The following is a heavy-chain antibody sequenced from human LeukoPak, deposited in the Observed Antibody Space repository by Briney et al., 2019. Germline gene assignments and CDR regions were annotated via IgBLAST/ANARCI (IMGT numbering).Heavy chain of an antibody. D-gene: IGHD1-26*01. CDR3: ARRGWDIPFDF. J-gene: IGHJ4*02. CDR2: IYHRGST. V-gene: IGHV4-39*01. CDR1: GDSTSSNSYY. Sequence: SETLSLTCTVSGDSTSSNSYYWGWLRQTPGKGLEWIGSIYHRGSTYYNPSLKSRVTISVDTSKNQSSLKMRSVTAADTAVYYCARRGWDIPFDFWGQGTLVTVSS.